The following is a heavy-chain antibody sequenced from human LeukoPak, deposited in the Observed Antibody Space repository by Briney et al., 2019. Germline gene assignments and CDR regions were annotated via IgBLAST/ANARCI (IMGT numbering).Heavy chain of an antibody. Sequence: PSETLSLTCTVSGGSISSSSYYWGWIRQPPGKGLEWIGSIYYSGSTYYNPSLKSRVTISVDTSKNQFSLKLSSVTAADTAVYYCWSYYYGSGSYFYYYYYYMDVWGKGTTVTISS. D-gene: IGHD3-10*01. CDR3: WSYYYGSGSYFYYYYYYMDV. V-gene: IGHV4-39*01. CDR2: IYYSGST. CDR1: GGSISSSSYY. J-gene: IGHJ6*03.